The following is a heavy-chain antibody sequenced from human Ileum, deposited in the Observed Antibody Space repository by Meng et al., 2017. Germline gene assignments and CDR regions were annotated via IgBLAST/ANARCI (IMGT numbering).Heavy chain of an antibody. Sequence: VQVLRSGAEVRTPGASVKVSCKASGYTFSSLHINWVRQATGQGPEWMGWMSPENGNTDYAQKFQGRVTMTRNTSVSTAYMELSGLTSDDSGVYYCARGVNAGVDYWGQGTLVTVSS. CDR3: ARGVNAGVDY. V-gene: IGHV1-8*01. CDR1: GYTFSSLH. D-gene: IGHD7-27*01. CDR2: MSPENGNT. J-gene: IGHJ4*02.